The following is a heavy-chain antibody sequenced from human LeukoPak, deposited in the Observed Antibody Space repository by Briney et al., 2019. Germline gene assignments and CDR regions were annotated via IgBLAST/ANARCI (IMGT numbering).Heavy chain of an antibody. Sequence: ASVKVSCKASGYTYTNYGISWVRQAPGKGLEWMGWISTYNGKTNYAQKFRGRVTMTTDTSTTTVYMELRSLRSDDTAVYYCARDYYEDSGHWFDVFDIWGQGTLVTVSS. CDR1: GYTYTNYG. V-gene: IGHV1-18*01. CDR2: ISTYNGKT. J-gene: IGHJ3*02. CDR3: ARDYYEDSGHWFDVFDI. D-gene: IGHD3-22*01.